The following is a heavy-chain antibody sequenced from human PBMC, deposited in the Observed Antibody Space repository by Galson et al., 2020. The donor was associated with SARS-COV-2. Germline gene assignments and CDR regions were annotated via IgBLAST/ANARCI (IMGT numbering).Heavy chain of an antibody. D-gene: IGHD3-16*01. CDR1: GFTFSSYA. CDR2: ISYDGSNK. CDR3: ANARGGNYYYGMDV. J-gene: IGHJ6*02. Sequence: GESLKLSCAASGFTFSSYAMHWVRQAPGKGLEWVAVISYDGSNKYYADSVKGRFTISRDNSKNTLYLQMNSLRAEDTAVYYCANARGGNYYYGMDVWGQGTTVTVSS. V-gene: IGHV3-30-3*01.